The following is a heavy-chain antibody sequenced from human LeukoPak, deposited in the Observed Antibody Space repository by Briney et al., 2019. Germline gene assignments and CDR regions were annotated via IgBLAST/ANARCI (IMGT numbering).Heavy chain of an antibody. D-gene: IGHD3-3*01. J-gene: IGHJ4*02. CDR1: GGSIRSSYYY. V-gene: IGHV4-39*01. CDR3: ARGPYFWSGYRY. CDR2: VYYSGTT. Sequence: SETLSLTCTVSGGSIRSSYYYWGWIRQPPGKGLEWIGSVYYSGTTYYNPSLKSRVTISVDTSKNQFSLKLSSVTAADTAVYYCARGPYFWSGYRYWGQGTLVTVSS.